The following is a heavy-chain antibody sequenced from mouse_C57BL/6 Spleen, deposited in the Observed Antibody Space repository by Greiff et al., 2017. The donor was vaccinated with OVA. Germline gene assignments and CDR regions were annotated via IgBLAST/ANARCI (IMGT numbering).Heavy chain of an antibody. CDR1: GFHIKNTY. J-gene: IGHJ4*01. CDR3: ARYPRGDAMDY. Sequence: VQLQQSVAELVRPGASVKLSCTASGFHIKNTYMHWVKQRPEQGLEWIGRIDPANGNTKYAPKFQGKATITADTSSNTAYLQLSSLTSEDTAIYYCARYPRGDAMDYWGQGTSVTVSS. V-gene: IGHV14-3*01. CDR2: IDPANGNT.